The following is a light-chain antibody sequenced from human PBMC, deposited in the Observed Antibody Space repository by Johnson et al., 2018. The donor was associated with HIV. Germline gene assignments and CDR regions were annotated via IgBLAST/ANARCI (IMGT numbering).Light chain of an antibody. CDR2: ETT. CDR3: GTWDSSLSAL. Sequence: QSVLTQPPSVSAAPGQKVTISCSGSSSNIGNNYISWYQQLPGTAPKLLIYETTKRPSGIPDRFSGSRSGTSATLGITGLQTGDEADYYCGTWDSSLSALFGTGTKVTVL. CDR1: SSNIGNNY. V-gene: IGLV1-51*02. J-gene: IGLJ1*01.